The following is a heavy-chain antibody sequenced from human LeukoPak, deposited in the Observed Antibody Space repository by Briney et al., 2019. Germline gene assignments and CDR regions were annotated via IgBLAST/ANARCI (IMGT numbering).Heavy chain of an antibody. J-gene: IGHJ4*02. CDR2: INHSGST. V-gene: IGHV4-34*01. Sequence: PSETLSLTCAVYGGSFSGYYWSWIRQPPGKGLEWIGEINHSGSTNYNPSLKRRVTISVDTSKNQFSLKLSSVTAADTAVYYCARLERSYRRPGFDYWGQGTLVTVSS. CDR3: ARLERSYRRPGFDY. CDR1: GGSFSGYY. D-gene: IGHD1-26*01.